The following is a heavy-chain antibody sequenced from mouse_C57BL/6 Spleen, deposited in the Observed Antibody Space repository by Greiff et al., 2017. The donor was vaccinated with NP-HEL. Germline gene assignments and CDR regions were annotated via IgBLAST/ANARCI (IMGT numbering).Heavy chain of an antibody. CDR1: GFTFSSYG. CDR2: ISSGGSYT. D-gene: IGHD1-1*01. CDR3: ARQGGSSSYAMDY. V-gene: IGHV5-6*01. Sequence: EVQGVESGGDLVKPGGSLKLSCAASGFTFSSYGMSWVRQTPDKRLEWVATISSGGSYTYYPDSVKGRFTISRDNAKNTLYLQMSSLKSRDTAMYYCARQGGSSSYAMDYWGQGTSVTVSS. J-gene: IGHJ4*01.